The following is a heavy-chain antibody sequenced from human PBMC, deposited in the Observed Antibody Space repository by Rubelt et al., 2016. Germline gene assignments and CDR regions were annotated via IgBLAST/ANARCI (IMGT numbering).Heavy chain of an antibody. D-gene: IGHD6-19*01. J-gene: IGHJ4*02. V-gene: IGHV1-69*13. CDR2: IIPIFGTA. CDR3: ARDQEVAGSLDY. Sequence: QVQLVQSGAEVKKPGASVKVSCKASGYTFTSYGISWVRQAPGQGLEWMGWIIPIFGTANFEQKFQGRVTITADEATSTAYMELSSRGAEDTAVYYCARDQEVAGSLDYWGQGTLVTVSS. CDR1: GYTFTSYG.